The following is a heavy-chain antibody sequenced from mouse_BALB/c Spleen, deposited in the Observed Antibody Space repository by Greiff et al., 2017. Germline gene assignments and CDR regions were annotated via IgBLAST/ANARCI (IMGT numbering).Heavy chain of an antibody. Sequence: VKLVESGPELVRPGESVKISCKGSGYTFTDYAMHWVKQSHAKSLEWIGVISIYYDNTNYNQKFKGKATMTVDKSSSTAYMELARLTSEDSAIYYCARLTGTGWYFDVWGAGTTVTVSS. J-gene: IGHJ1*01. V-gene: IGHV1-67*01. CDR3: ARLTGTGWYFDV. CDR2: ISIYYDNT. D-gene: IGHD4-1*01. CDR1: GYTFTDYA.